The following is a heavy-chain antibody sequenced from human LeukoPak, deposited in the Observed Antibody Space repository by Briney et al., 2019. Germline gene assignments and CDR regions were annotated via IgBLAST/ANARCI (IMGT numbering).Heavy chain of an antibody. D-gene: IGHD6-25*01. CDR1: GASITSYF. CDR2: IYASGTT. Sequence: SETLSLTCTVSGASITSYFWTLIRQPAGKGLEWIGRIYASGTTNYNPSLTSRVTMSVDTSKNQFSLQLSSVTAADTAVYYCARVAAGAGSRRFFLDYWGQGLLVTVSS. CDR3: ARVAAGAGSRRFFLDY. V-gene: IGHV4-4*07. J-gene: IGHJ4*02.